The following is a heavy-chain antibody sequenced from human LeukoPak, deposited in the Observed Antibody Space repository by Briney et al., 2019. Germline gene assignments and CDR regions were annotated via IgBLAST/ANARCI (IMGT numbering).Heavy chain of an antibody. V-gene: IGHV4-4*02. CDR2: IYHSGST. J-gene: IGHJ5*02. D-gene: IGHD3-3*01. CDR3: ARGGKVYDFWSRFDP. Sequence: SETLSLTCAVSGSSISSSNWWSWVRQPPGKGLEWIGEIYHSGSTNYNPSLKSRVTISVDTSKNQFSLKLSSVTAADTAVYYCARGGKVYDFWSRFDPWGQGTLVTVSS. CDR1: GSSISSSNW.